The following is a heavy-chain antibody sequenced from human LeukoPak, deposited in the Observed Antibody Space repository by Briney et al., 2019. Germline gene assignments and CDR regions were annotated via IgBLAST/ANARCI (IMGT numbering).Heavy chain of an antibody. V-gene: IGHV3-48*03. D-gene: IGHD2-15*01. CDR1: GFSFSSYE. CDR3: ASKGGFDD. Sequence: GGSLRLSCAASGFSFSSYEMNWVRQAPGKGLAGVSYISSSGSAIFYADSVKGRFTISRDNAKNSLFLQMNSLRAEDTAFYYCASKGGFDDWGQGTLVTVSS. J-gene: IGHJ4*02. CDR2: ISSSGSAI.